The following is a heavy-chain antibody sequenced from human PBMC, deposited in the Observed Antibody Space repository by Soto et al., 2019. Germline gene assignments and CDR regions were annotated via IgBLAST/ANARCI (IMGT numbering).Heavy chain of an antibody. CDR3: ATYRKFFQI. CDR1: GGSISTYY. J-gene: IGHJ3*02. CDR2: IYNSGST. Sequence: SETLSLTCTVSGGSISTYYWGWVRQPPGKGLEWIGYIYNSGSTYYNSSLKSRVTISVDRSKNHFFLNLTSVTAADTTVYYCATYRKFFQIWGQGTKVTVSS. V-gene: IGHV4-59*04.